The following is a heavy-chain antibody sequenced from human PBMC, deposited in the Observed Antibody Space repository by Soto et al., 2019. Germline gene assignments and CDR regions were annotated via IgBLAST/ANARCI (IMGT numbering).Heavy chain of an antibody. CDR2: ISYDGSNR. Sequence: QVQLVESGGGVVQPGRSRRLSCAASGFPFSTYGMHWVREAPGKGLEWVAVISYDGSNRYYADSVKGRFTISRDNSKNTLYLQMNSLRPEDTAVYYCVGGQYYFDYRGQGTLVTVSS. D-gene: IGHD3-10*01. V-gene: IGHV3-30*03. J-gene: IGHJ4*02. CDR1: GFPFSTYG. CDR3: VGGQYYFDY.